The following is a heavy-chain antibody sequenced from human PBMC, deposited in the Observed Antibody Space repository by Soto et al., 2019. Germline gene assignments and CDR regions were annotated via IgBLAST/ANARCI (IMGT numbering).Heavy chain of an antibody. Sequence: SLKVSCKAPGGTFSSYAISWVRHAPGKGLEWMGGSIPIFGTANYAQKFQGRVTITADESTSTAYMELSSLRSEDTAVYYCARDFESSGISPILGNYYYYGMDVWGQGTTVTVSS. CDR2: SIPIFGTA. CDR3: ARDFESSGISPILGNYYYYGMDV. V-gene: IGHV1-69*13. J-gene: IGHJ6*02. D-gene: IGHD3-10*01. CDR1: GGTFSSYA.